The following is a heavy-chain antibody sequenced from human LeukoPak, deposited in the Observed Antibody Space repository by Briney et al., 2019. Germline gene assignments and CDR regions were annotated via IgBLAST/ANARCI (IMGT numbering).Heavy chain of an antibody. D-gene: IGHD3-10*01. J-gene: IGHJ4*02. CDR3: ARVRGVWFGEPSPFDY. CDR2: INPNSGGT. Sequence: ASVKVSYKASGYTFTGYYMHWVRQAPGQGLEWMGWINPNSGGTNYAQKFQGRVTMTRDTSISTAYMELSRLRSDDTAVYYCARVRGVWFGEPSPFDYWGQGTLVTVSS. V-gene: IGHV1-2*02. CDR1: GYTFTGYY.